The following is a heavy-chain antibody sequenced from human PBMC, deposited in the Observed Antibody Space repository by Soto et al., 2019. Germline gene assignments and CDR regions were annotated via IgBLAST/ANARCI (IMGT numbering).Heavy chain of an antibody. V-gene: IGHV3-74*01. CDR3: AGDSPYDRTVAGDY. J-gene: IGHJ4*02. CDR1: GFRLSTHW. CDR2: INGDGSQT. D-gene: IGHD3-22*01. Sequence: GGSLRLSCAASGFRLSTHWMHWVRQVPGKGLVWVSRINGDGSQTTYADSVRGRLTVSRDNAKNTLYLQMNNLRVEDTAVYYCAGDSPYDRTVAGDYWGQGTLVTVS.